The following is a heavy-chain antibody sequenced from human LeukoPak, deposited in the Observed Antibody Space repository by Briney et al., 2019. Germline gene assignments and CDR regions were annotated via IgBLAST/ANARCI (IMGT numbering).Heavy chain of an antibody. CDR3: AGRLTGYSSGYIH. CDR1: GFIFSNYG. D-gene: IGHD5-18*01. Sequence: PGGSLRLSCAASGFIFSNYGMNWVRQAPGKGLEWVAAISASGSATSYADSVRGRFTISRDNSKSTTYLQMNSLRVEDTAVYYCAGRLTGYSSGYIHWGQGTLVTVSS. J-gene: IGHJ4*02. CDR2: ISASGSAT. V-gene: IGHV3-23*01.